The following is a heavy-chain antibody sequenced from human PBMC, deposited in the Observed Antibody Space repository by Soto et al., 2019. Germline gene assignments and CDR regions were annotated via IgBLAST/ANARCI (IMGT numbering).Heavy chain of an antibody. CDR3: ATYYYDSSGYAGTDAFDI. D-gene: IGHD3-22*01. V-gene: IGHV1-69*13. J-gene: IGHJ3*02. CDR1: GGTFSSYA. Sequence: SVKVSCKASGGTFSSYAISWVRQAPGQGLEWMGGIIPIFGTANYAQKFQGRVTITADESTSTAYMELSSLRSEDTAVYYCATYYYDSSGYAGTDAFDIWGQGTMVTVSS. CDR2: IIPIFGTA.